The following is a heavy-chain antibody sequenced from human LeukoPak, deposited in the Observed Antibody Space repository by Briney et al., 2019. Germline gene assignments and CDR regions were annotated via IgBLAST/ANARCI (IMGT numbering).Heavy chain of an antibody. V-gene: IGHV3-23*01. CDR2: ISGSGGST. D-gene: IGHD3-3*01. Sequence: GGSLRLSCAASGFTFSSYAMSWVRQAPGKGLEWVSAISGSGGSTYYADSVKGRFTISRDNSKNTLYLQMNSLRAEDTAVYYCAKDLHAHYDFWSGCYTEWLDYWGQGTLVTVSS. CDR3: AKDLHAHYDFWSGCYTEWLDY. CDR1: GFTFSSYA. J-gene: IGHJ4*02.